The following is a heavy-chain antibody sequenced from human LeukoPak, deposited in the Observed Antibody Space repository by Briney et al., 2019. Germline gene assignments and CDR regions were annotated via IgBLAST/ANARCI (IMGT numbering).Heavy chain of an antibody. CDR2: IYYSGST. V-gene: IGHV4-59*01. Sequence: SETLSLTCTVSGGSISSYYWSWIRQPPGKGLEWIGYIYYSGSTNYNPSLKSRVTLSVDTSKNQFSLKLSSVTAADTAVYYCARGNYYDSSGYYRPFDYWGQGTLVTVSS. CDR1: GGSISSYY. D-gene: IGHD3-22*01. J-gene: IGHJ4*02. CDR3: ARGNYYDSSGYYRPFDY.